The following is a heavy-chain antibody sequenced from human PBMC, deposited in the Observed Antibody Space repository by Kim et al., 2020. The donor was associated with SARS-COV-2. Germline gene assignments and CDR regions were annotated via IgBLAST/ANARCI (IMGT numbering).Heavy chain of an antibody. D-gene: IGHD3-10*01. Sequence: SVKVSCKASGGTFSSYAISWVRQAPGQGLEWMVGIITIFGTANYAQKFQSRVTITADESTSTAYMELSSLRSEDTAVYYCTRAQEATMVRGVIRAYGMDVRGKGTTVTVSS. J-gene: IGHJ6*04. CDR3: TRAQEATMVRGVIRAYGMDV. CDR2: IITIFGTA. CDR1: GGTFSSYA. V-gene: IGHV1-69*13.